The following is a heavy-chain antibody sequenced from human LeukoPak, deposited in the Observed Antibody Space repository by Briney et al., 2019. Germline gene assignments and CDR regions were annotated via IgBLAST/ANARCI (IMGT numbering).Heavy chain of an antibody. CDR3: ARDYDSSGYRIFDP. CDR1: GYSFVLYG. CDR2: ISGSTGDT. J-gene: IGHJ5*02. Sequence: ASVKVSCKASGYSFVLYGISWVRQAPGEGPEWMGWISGSTGDTNYAQKFQGRVTMTTDTSTSTAYMELRSLRSDDTAVYYCARDYDSSGYRIFDPWGQGTLVTVSS. D-gene: IGHD3-22*01. V-gene: IGHV1-18*01.